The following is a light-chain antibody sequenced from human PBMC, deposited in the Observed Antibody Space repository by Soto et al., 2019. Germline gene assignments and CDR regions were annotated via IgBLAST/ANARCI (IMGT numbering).Light chain of an antibody. CDR1: QSVSSN. CDR2: GAS. V-gene: IGKV3-15*01. J-gene: IGKJ4*01. CDR3: QHYNNWPLT. Sequence: EIVMTQSPASLSVSPGETATLSCRASQSVSSNLAWYQQKPGQAPRLLIYGASTRATGIPARFSGSGSGTEFTLTITSLQSEDCAVYYCQHYNNWPLTFGGGTKVESK.